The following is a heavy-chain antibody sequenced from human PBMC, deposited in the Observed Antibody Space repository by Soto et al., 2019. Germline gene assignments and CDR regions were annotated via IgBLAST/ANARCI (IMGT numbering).Heavy chain of an antibody. CDR3: ARHNVVAPFDY. V-gene: IGHV4-39*01. Sequence: SETLSLTCTVSGGSISSSSYYWGWIRQPPGKGLEWIGSIYYSGSTYYNPSLKSRVTISVDTSKNQFSLKLSSVTAADTAVYYCARHNVVAPFDYWGQATLVTVS. D-gene: IGHD2-15*01. CDR1: GGSISSSSYY. CDR2: IYYSGST. J-gene: IGHJ4*02.